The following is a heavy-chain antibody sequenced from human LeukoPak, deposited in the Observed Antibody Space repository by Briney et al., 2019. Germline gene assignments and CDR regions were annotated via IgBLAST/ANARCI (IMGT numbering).Heavy chain of an antibody. CDR2: IYHSGST. J-gene: IGHJ4*02. D-gene: IGHD6-13*01. CDR1: DGSISSSNW. Sequence: SETLSLTCAVSDGSISSSNWWSWVRQPPGKGLEWIGEIYHSGSTNYNPSLNSRVTISVDKSKNQFSLKLSSVTAADTAVYYCARTGLAAAGVYFDYWGQGTLLTVSS. CDR3: ARTGLAAAGVYFDY. V-gene: IGHV4-4*02.